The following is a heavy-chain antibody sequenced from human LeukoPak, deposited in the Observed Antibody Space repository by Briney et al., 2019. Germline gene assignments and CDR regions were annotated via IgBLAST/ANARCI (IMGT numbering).Heavy chain of an antibody. V-gene: IGHV1-2*02. D-gene: IGHD3-9*01. CDR2: INPNSGCT. CDR1: GYTFTGCY. J-gene: IGHJ6*02. Sequence: GASVNVSCKASGYTFTGCYMHWVRQAPGQGREWMGWINPNSGCTNYAQKFQGRVTMTRDTSISPAYMELSRLRSDDTAVCYCARDRSPKYDILTGYYYYYGMDVWGQGTTVTVSS. CDR3: ARDRSPKYDILTGYYYYYGMDV.